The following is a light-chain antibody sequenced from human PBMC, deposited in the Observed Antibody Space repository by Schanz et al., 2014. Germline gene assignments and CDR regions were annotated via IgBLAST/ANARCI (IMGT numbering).Light chain of an antibody. CDR3: SSYAGSNNFV. J-gene: IGLJ3*02. Sequence: QSALTQPPSASGSPGQSVTISCTGTSSDVGGYKYVSWYQQHPGKAPKLMIYEVSRRPSGVPDRFSGSKSGNTASLTVSGLQAEDEGDYYCSSYAGSNNFVFGGGTKVTVL. CDR2: EVS. V-gene: IGLV2-8*01. CDR1: SSDVGGYKY.